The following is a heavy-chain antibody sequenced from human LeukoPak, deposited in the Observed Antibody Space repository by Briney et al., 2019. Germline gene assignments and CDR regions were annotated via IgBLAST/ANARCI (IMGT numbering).Heavy chain of an antibody. CDR2: ISYRDANS. CDR1: GFTFSGSA. D-gene: IGHD3-16*02. CDR3: ARDMQLST. V-gene: IGHV3-23*01. J-gene: IGHJ3*01. Sequence: PGGSLTLSCAASGFTFSGSAMLWVRQATGGGLECVSLISYRDANSYYTDSVRGRFTTSRDNSKDTLFLQMNSLRAEDTAIYYCARDMQLSTWGLGTMVTVSS.